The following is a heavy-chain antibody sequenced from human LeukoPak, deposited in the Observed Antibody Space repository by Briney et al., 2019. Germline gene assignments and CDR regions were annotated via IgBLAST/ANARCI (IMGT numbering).Heavy chain of an antibody. CDR2: IYSCGTT. J-gene: IGHJ4*02. Sequence: GGSLRLSCAVSVFTVSGNYMSWVRQAPGKGLEWVSLIYSCGTTYYADSVKGRFTISRDNSKNTLYLQMNSLRVEDTAVYYCARGGYIFDFWGQGTLVTVSS. V-gene: IGHV3-66*03. CDR1: VFTVSGNY. D-gene: IGHD5-18*01. CDR3: ARGGYIFDF.